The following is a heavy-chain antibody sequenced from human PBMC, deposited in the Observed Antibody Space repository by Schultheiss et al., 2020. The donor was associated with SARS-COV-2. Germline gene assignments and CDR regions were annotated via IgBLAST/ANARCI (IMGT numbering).Heavy chain of an antibody. J-gene: IGHJ4*02. D-gene: IGHD1-26*01. V-gene: IGHV4-59*12. Sequence: SQTLSLTCAVYGGSFSGYYWSWIRQPAGKGLEWIGYIYYSGSTNYNPSLKSRVTISVDTSKNQFSLKLSSVTAADTAVYFCASESGSGSYDYWGQGTLVTVSS. CDR2: IYYSGST. CDR3: ASESGSGSYDY. CDR1: GGSFSGYY.